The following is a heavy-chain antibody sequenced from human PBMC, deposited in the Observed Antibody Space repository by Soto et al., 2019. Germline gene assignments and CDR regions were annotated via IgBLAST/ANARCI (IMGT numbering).Heavy chain of an antibody. V-gene: IGHV3-30*03. CDR3: ARGHTGGI. CDR1: GFIFRTHG. Sequence: GGSLRLSCATSGFIFRTHGMHWVRQAPGKGLEWVAVISYDGSNKYYADSVEGRFTISRDNSKNTIYLQMNSLTVEDTAVYYCARGHTGGIWGQGTMVTVSS. CDR2: ISYDGSNK. D-gene: IGHD2-8*02. J-gene: IGHJ3*02.